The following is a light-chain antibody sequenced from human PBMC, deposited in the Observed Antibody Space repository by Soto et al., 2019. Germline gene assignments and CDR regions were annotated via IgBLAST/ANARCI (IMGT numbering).Light chain of an antibody. J-gene: IGKJ1*01. CDR1: QSVSNY. V-gene: IGKV3-11*01. CDR3: QQRTNSPPWT. CDR2: DAS. Sequence: EIVLTHSPATLSLSPWEIATLSCRASQSVSNYLAWYQQKPGQAPRLLIYDASNRASGIPARFSGSGSGTDFTLTISSLDPEDFATYYCQQRTNSPPWTFGQGTKVDIK.